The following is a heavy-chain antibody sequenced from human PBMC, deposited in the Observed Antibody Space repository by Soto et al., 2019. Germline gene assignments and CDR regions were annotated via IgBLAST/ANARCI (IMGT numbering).Heavy chain of an antibody. J-gene: IGHJ4*02. V-gene: IGHV4-30-2*01. Sequence: PSETLSLTCTVSGASITFGGYSWSWIRQTPGKGLEWIGYINHLETTFYNPSFESRLTLPIDRAKNQFPLKLHSMSAADRAVYFCARGGGSDSFDYWGQGILVTVSS. D-gene: IGHD1-26*01. CDR3: ARGGGSDSFDY. CDR2: INHLETT. CDR1: GASITFGGYS.